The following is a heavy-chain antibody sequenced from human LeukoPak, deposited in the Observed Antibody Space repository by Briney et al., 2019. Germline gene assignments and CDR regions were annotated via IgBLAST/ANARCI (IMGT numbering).Heavy chain of an antibody. J-gene: IGHJ5*02. V-gene: IGHV3-13*01. CDR1: GFTFSSYD. CDR2: IGTAGDT. D-gene: IGHD3-10*01. Sequence: GGSLRLSCAASGFTFSSYDMHWVRQATGKGLEWVSAIGTAGDTYYPGSVKGRFTISRENAKNSLYLQMNSLRAGDTAVYYCARGGYYGSGSYAFDPWGQGTLVTVSS. CDR3: ARGGYYGSGSYAFDP.